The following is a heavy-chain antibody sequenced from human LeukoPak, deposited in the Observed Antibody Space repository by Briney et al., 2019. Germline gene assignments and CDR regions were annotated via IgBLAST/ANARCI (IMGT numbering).Heavy chain of an antibody. CDR1: GLTFDDYA. Sequence: GRSLRLSCAASGLTFDDYAMHWVRQAPGKGLEWVSGIRWNSGSIGYADSVKGRFTISRDNAKNSLYLQMNSLRAEDTALYYCAKVAYSSSWYAPYFDYWGQGTLVTVSS. J-gene: IGHJ4*02. D-gene: IGHD6-13*01. CDR2: IRWNSGSI. V-gene: IGHV3-9*01. CDR3: AKVAYSSSWYAPYFDY.